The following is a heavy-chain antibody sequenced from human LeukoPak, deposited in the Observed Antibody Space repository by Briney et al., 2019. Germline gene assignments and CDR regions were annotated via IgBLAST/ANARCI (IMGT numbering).Heavy chain of an antibody. J-gene: IGHJ1*01. D-gene: IGHD3-22*01. CDR3: ARDYDSSGYYTYFQH. V-gene: IGHV1-46*01. Sequence: ASVKVSCKASGYTFTSYDINWVRQATGQGLEWMGIINPSGGSTSYAQKFQGRVTMTRDMSTSTVYMELSSLRSEDTAVYYCARDYDSSGYYTYFQHWGQGTLVTVSS. CDR2: INPSGGST. CDR1: GYTFTSYD.